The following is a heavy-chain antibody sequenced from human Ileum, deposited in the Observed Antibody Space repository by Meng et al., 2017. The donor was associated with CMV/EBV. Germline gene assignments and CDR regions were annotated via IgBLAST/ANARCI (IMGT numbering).Heavy chain of an antibody. CDR3: ARGPGGFGDFNFDY. Sequence: AQLPQAGPGPVKPPETLSLTCTVSGDSIISFYWSWTRQPAGKALEWIGRIYHGGSTNYNPSLKSRVTLSVDTSKNQFSMRLTSVTAADTAVYYCARGPGGFGDFNFDYWGQGTLVTVSS. CDR1: GDSIISFY. D-gene: IGHD3-16*01. CDR2: IYHGGST. V-gene: IGHV4-4*07. J-gene: IGHJ4*02.